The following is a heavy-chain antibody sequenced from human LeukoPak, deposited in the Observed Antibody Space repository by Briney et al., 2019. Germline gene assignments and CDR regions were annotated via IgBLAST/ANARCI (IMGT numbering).Heavy chain of an antibody. CDR2: ISYDGSNK. V-gene: IGHV3-30-3*01. CDR1: GFTFSSYA. D-gene: IGHD3-22*01. J-gene: IGHJ4*02. CDR3: ARDQSSYYDSSGYDY. Sequence: PGGSLRLSCAASGFTFSSYAMHWVRQAPGKGLEWVALISYDGSNKYYADSVKGRFTISRDNSKNTLYLQMNSLRAEDTAVYYCARDQSSYYDSSGYDYWGQGTLVTVSS.